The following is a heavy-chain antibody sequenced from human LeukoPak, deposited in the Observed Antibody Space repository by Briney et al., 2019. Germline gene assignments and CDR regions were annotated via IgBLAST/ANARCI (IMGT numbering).Heavy chain of an antibody. D-gene: IGHD1-1*01. Sequence: SETLSLTCTVSGGSISSYYWSWIRQPPGKGLEWIGYIYYSGSTNYNPSLKSRVTISVDTSKNQFSLKLSSVTAEDTAVYYCARGDGTGSPFRFDYWGQGTLVTVSS. J-gene: IGHJ4*02. CDR1: GGSISSYY. CDR2: IYYSGST. CDR3: ARGDGTGSPFRFDY. V-gene: IGHV4-59*01.